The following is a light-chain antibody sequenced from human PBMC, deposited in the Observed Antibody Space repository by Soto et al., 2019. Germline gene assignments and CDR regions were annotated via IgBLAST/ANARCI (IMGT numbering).Light chain of an antibody. CDR3: QTWGTGIHV. CDR1: SGHSSYA. CDR2: LNSDGSH. V-gene: IGLV4-69*01. Sequence: QSVLTQSPSASASLGASVKLTCTLSSGHSSYAIAWHQQQPEKGPRYLMKLNSDGSHSKGDGIPDRYSGSNSGAERYLTISSLQSEDEADYYCQTWGTGIHVFGGGTKLTVL. J-gene: IGLJ2*01.